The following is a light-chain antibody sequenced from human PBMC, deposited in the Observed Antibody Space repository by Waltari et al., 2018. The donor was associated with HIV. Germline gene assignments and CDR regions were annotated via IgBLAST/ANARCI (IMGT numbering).Light chain of an antibody. Sequence: DLQMTQSPPTLSPPVGDRVTITCRASQSISSWLAWSRQKPGKAPKLLIYKASSLESGVPSRFSGSGSGTEFTLTISSLQPDDFATYYCQQYNSYSRTFGQGTKVEIK. CDR1: QSISSW. CDR3: QQYNSYSRT. J-gene: IGKJ1*01. V-gene: IGKV1-5*03. CDR2: KAS.